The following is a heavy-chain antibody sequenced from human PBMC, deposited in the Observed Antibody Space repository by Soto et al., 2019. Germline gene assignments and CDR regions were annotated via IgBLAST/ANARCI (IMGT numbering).Heavy chain of an antibody. Sequence: GGSLRLSCAASGFTFSDYYMSWIRQAPGKGLEWVSYISSSGSSIYYADSVKGRFTISRDNAKNSLYLQMNSLRAEDTAVYYCAKDVSTSCCYWYFDLWGSGTLVTVSS. CDR1: GFTFSDYY. CDR3: AKDVSTSCCYWYFDL. V-gene: IGHV3-11*01. CDR2: ISSSGSSI. J-gene: IGHJ2*01. D-gene: IGHD2-2*01.